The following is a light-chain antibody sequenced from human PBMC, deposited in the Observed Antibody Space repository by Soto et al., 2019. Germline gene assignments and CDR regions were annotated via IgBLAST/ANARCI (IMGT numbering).Light chain of an antibody. CDR3: QQYGSLSWT. Sequence: TQSPATLSVSPGERVTLSCRASQSVSSSYLAWYQQKPGQAPRLLIYGASSRATGIPDRFSGSGSGTDFTLTISRLEPEDFAVYYCQQYGSLSWTFGQGTRLEIK. CDR1: QSVSSSY. J-gene: IGKJ5*01. V-gene: IGKV3-20*01. CDR2: GAS.